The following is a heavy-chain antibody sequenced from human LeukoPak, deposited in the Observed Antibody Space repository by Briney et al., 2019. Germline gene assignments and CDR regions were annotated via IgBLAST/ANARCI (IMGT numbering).Heavy chain of an antibody. V-gene: IGHV4-39*01. D-gene: IGHD4-23*01. CDR1: GGSISNSHYY. Sequence: PSETLSLTCTVSGGSISNSHYYWAWVRQPPGGGLEWIGSIYFSGSTYYDPSLKSRVIISVDTSKNQFSLKMSSVTAADTAVYYCARRQKLNNSDGYHFDYWGQGTLVTVSS. J-gene: IGHJ4*02. CDR3: ARRQKLNNSDGYHFDY. CDR2: IYFSGST.